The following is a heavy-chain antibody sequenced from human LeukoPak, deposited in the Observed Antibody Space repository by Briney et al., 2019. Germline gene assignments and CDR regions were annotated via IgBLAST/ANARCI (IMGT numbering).Heavy chain of an antibody. V-gene: IGHV3-48*01. CDR1: GFTFSSYS. CDR2: ISSSSSTI. D-gene: IGHD2-8*01. CDR3: AREQWSRLD. Sequence: GGSLRLSCAASGFTFSSYSMNWVRQAPGKGLEWVSYISSSSSTIYYADSVKGRFTISRDNAKNSLYLQMNSLRAEDTAVYYCAREQWSRLDWGQGTLVTVSS. J-gene: IGHJ4*02.